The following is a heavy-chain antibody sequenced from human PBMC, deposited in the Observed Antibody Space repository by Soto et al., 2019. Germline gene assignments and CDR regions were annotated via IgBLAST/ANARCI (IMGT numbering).Heavy chain of an antibody. CDR1: GYTLTELS. V-gene: IGHV1-24*01. J-gene: IGHJ5*02. CDR2: FDPEDGET. CDR3: ATEGTYYDILTGPNWFDP. Sequence: ASVKVSCKVSGYTLTELSMHWVRQAPGKGLEWMGGFDPEDGETIYAQKFQGRVTMTEDTSTDTAYMELSSLRSEDTAVYYCATEGTYYDILTGPNWFDPWGQGTLVTV. D-gene: IGHD3-9*01.